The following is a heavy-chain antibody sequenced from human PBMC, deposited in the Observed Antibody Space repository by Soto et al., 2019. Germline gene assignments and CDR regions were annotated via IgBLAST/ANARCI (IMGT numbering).Heavy chain of an antibody. D-gene: IGHD3-22*01. J-gene: IGHJ4*02. V-gene: IGHV3-23*01. Sequence: EVQFLESGGNLVQPGGSLRLSCAASGVTFRNYAMSWVRQAPGKGLEWVSSISGGGDSTYYADSVKGRFTISRDNSKNTLYLQMNTLIAEDTAVYYCAARDGRWLPYCSDYWGQGTLVTVSS. CDR1: GVTFRNYA. CDR3: AARDGRWLPYCSDY. CDR2: ISGGGDST.